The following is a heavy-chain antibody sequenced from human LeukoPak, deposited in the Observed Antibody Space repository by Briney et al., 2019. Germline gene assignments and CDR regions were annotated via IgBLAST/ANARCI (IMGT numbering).Heavy chain of an antibody. J-gene: IGHJ6*03. Sequence: PGGSLRLSCAASGFTFSSYSMNWVRQAPGKGLEWVSSISSSSYIYYADSVKGRFTISRDNAKNSLYLQMNSLRAEDTAIYYCAKDPLINGYTSGWWGDYYPYMDVWGTGTTVTISS. CDR1: GFTFSSYS. CDR2: ISSSSYI. D-gene: IGHD6-19*01. CDR3: AKDPLINGYTSGWWGDYYPYMDV. V-gene: IGHV3-21*01.